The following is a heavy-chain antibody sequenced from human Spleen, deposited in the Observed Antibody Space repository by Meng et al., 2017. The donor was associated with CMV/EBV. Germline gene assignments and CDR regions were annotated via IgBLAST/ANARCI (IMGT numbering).Heavy chain of an antibody. CDR2: IYSGGST. Sequence: ETLSLTCTVSGGSITSSSHFWGWVRQAPGKGLEWVSVIYSGGSTYYADSVKGRFTISRDNSKNTLYLQMNSLRAEDTAVYYCARVDYGYYGMDVWGQGTTVTVSS. CDR1: GGSITSSSHF. J-gene: IGHJ6*02. V-gene: IGHV3-66*02. CDR3: ARVDYGYYGMDV.